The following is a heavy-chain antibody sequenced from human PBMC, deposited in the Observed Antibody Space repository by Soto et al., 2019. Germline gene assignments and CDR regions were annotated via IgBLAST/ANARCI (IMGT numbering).Heavy chain of an antibody. CDR2: IYHSGST. Sequence: SETLSLTCAVSGGSISSGGYSWSWIRQPPGKGLEWIGYIYHSGSTYYNPSLKSRVTISVDRSKNQFSLKLSSVTAADTAVYYCARGFEFDSHAFDIWGQGTMVTVSS. CDR3: ARGFEFDSHAFDI. V-gene: IGHV4-30-2*01. D-gene: IGHD3-9*01. J-gene: IGHJ3*02. CDR1: GGSISSGGYS.